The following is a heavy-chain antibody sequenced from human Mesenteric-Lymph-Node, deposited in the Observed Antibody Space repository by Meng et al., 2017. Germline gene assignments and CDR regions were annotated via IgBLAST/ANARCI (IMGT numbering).Heavy chain of an antibody. CDR2: TYYRSKWYN. Sequence: SQTPSLTRAISGDSVSSNSAAWNWIRQSPSRGLEWLGRTYYRSKWYNDYVVSVKSRITINPDTSKNQFSLQLNSVTPEDTAVYYCARGEYYDTSGYYAFDIWGQGTMVTVSS. CDR3: ARGEYYDTSGYYAFDI. V-gene: IGHV6-1*01. J-gene: IGHJ3*02. CDR1: GDSVSSNSAA. D-gene: IGHD3-22*01.